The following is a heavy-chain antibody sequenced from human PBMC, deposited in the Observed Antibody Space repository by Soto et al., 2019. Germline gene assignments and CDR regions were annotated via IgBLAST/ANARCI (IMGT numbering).Heavy chain of an antibody. D-gene: IGHD4-17*01. CDR2: IYWNDDK. Sequence: SGPTLVNPTQTLTLTCTFSGFSLTTREVGVGWIRQPPGKALEWLALIYWNDDKRYSPSLRSRLTITKDTSKNQVVLTMTNMDPVDTATYYCARDSGANNYWGQGTLVTVSS. J-gene: IGHJ4*02. CDR1: GFSLTTREVG. CDR3: ARDSGANNY. V-gene: IGHV2-5*01.